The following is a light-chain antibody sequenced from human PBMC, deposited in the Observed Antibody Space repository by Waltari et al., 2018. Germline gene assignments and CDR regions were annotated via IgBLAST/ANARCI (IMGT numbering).Light chain of an antibody. J-gene: IGKJ2*01. CDR3: XXXXXXPYX. CDR1: QSVSRN. CDR2: GAS. Sequence: EIVMAQSPGTLSVSPGERVTLSCRASQSVSRNLAWYQQRPGQAPRLLVYGASTRATGVPASFSGSGSGTDFTLTISSLXSXDXAXXXXXXXXXXPYXFGQGTKLEMK. V-gene: IGKV3-15*01.